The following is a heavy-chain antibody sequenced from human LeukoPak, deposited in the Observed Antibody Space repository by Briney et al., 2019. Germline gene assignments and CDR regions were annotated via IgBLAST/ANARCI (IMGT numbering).Heavy chain of an antibody. D-gene: IGHD3-22*01. CDR1: GGTFSSYA. CDR3: ARDPGYYDTSGYPAYFDY. J-gene: IGHJ4*02. CDR2: IIPIFGTA. V-gene: IGHV1-69*13. Sequence: SVKVSCKASGGTFSSYAISWVRQAPGQGLEWMGGIIPIFGTANYAQKFQGRVTITADESTSTAYMELSSLRSEDTAVYYCARDPGYYDTSGYPAYFDYWGQGALVTVSS.